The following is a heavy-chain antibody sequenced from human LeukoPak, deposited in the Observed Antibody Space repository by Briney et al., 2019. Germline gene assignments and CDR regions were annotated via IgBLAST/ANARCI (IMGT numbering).Heavy chain of an antibody. V-gene: IGHV1-58*01. CDR2: IVVGSGNT. J-gene: IGHJ6*02. D-gene: IGHD3-3*01. Sequence: SVKVSCKASGFTFTSSAVQWVRQARGQRLEWIGWIVVGSGNTNYAQKFQERVTITRDMSTSAAYMELSSLRSEDTAVYYCATLLEWLLPQDYYYGMDVWGQGTTVTVSS. CDR3: ATLLEWLLPQDYYYGMDV. CDR1: GFTFTSSA.